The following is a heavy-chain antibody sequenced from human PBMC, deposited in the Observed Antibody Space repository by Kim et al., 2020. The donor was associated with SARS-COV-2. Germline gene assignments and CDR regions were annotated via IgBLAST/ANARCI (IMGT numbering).Heavy chain of an antibody. Sequence: GGSLRLSCAASGFTFSNAWMSWVRQAPGKGLEWVGRIKSKTDGGTTDYAAPVKGRFTISRDDSKNTLYLQMNSLKTEDTAVYYCTTVGNYYGSGTQPLGAFDIWGQGTMVTVSS. CDR1: GFTFSNAW. J-gene: IGHJ3*02. V-gene: IGHV3-15*01. D-gene: IGHD3-10*01. CDR3: TTVGNYYGSGTQPLGAFDI. CDR2: IKSKTDGGTT.